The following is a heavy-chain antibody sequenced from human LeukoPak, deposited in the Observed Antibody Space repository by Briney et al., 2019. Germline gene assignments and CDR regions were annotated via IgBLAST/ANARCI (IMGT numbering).Heavy chain of an antibody. J-gene: IGHJ6*03. Sequence: SETLSLTCTVSGGSISSYYWSWIRQPPGKGLEWIGYIYYSGSTNYNPSLKSRVTISVDTSKNQFSLKLSSVTAADTGVYYCARRYDSTLYYYYYMDVWGKGTTVTVSS. D-gene: IGHD3-22*01. CDR3: ARRYDSTLYYYYYMDV. V-gene: IGHV4-59*08. CDR1: GGSISSYY. CDR2: IYYSGST.